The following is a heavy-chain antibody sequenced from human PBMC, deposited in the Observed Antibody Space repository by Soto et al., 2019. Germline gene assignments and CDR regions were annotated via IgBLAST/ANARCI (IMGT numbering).Heavy chain of an antibody. V-gene: IGHV4-34*01. CDR1: GGSFSGYY. J-gene: IGHJ6*02. Sequence: SETLSLTCAVYGGSFSGYYWSWIRQPPGKGLEWIGEINHSGSTNYNPSLKSRVTISVDTSKNQSSLKLSSVTAADTAVYYCARGGTSMHRSAXYDFWSGSINYYYGMDVWGQGTTVTVSS. CDR2: INHSGST. D-gene: IGHD3-3*01. CDR3: ARGGTSMHRSAXYDFWSGSINYYYGMDV.